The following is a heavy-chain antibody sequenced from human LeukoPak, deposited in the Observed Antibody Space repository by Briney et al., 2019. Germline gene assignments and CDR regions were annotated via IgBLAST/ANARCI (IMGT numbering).Heavy chain of an antibody. CDR1: GGSISSGGYS. CDR3: ARHIVGAMAFDY. CDR2: IYYSGST. V-gene: IGHV4-30-2*03. D-gene: IGHD1-26*01. J-gene: IGHJ4*02. Sequence: SETLSLTCAVSGGSISSGGYSWSWIRQPPGKGLEWIGSIYYSGSTYYNPSLKSRVTISVDTSKNQFSLKLSSVTAADTAVYYCARHIVGAMAFDYWGQGTLVTVSS.